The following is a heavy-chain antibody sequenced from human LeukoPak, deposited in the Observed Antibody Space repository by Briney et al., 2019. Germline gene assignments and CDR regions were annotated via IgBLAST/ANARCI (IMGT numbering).Heavy chain of an antibody. CDR1: GGAISSYY. CDR2: IYYSGST. CDR3: ARGWGIAARPSFDY. Sequence: SETLSLTCTVSGGAISSYYWGWVRQPPGDGLERVGYIYYSGSTNYNPSLKSRVTISVDTSKNQFSLKLSSVTAADTAVYYCARGWGIAARPSFDYWGQGTLVTVSS. J-gene: IGHJ4*02. D-gene: IGHD6-6*01. V-gene: IGHV4-59*01.